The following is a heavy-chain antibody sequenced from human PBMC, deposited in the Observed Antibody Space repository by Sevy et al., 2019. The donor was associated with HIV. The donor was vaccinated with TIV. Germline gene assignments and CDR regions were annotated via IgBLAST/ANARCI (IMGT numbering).Heavy chain of an antibody. V-gene: IGHV1-24*01. CDR3: SATREYYSDSYGYFDY. CDR1: GHTLTDLS. Sequence: ASVKVSCKASGHTLTDLSMHWVRQAPGKGFEWIGRFDPEDGERIYEQKFQGRVTMTEATSTDTAYMELSSLRSEDTAVYYCSATREYYSDSYGYFDYWGQGTLVTVSS. D-gene: IGHD3-22*01. J-gene: IGHJ4*02. CDR2: FDPEDGER.